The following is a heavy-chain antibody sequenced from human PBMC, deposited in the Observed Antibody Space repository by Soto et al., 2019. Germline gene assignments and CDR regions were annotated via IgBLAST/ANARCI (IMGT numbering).Heavy chain of an antibody. Sequence: QVQLVQSGAEVKKPGASVKVSCKASGYTFTSYYVHWVRQAPGQGLEWMGLINPGGGRTSYAQKLHGRVTMTRDTSTSTVYMELSSLRSEDTAVYYCARALAFAYSPPLLWGQGTLVTVSS. J-gene: IGHJ4*02. CDR1: GYTFTSYY. CDR3: ARALAFAYSPPLL. D-gene: IGHD2-21*01. CDR2: INPGGGRT. V-gene: IGHV1-46*01.